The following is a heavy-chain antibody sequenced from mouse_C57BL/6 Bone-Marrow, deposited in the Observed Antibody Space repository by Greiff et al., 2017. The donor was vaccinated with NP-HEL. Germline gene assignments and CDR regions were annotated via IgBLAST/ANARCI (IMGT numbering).Heavy chain of an antibody. J-gene: IGHJ4*01. V-gene: IGHV14-1*01. D-gene: IGHD2-1*01. CDR3: TDGNYVDYAMDY. CDR1: GFNIKDYY. CDR2: IDPEDGDT. Sequence: VQLQQSGAELVRPGASVKLSCTASGFNIKDYYMHWVKQRPEQGLEWIGRIDPEDGDTEYAPKFQGKATMTADPSSNTAYLQLSSLTSEDTAVYYCTDGNYVDYAMDYWGQGTSVTVSS.